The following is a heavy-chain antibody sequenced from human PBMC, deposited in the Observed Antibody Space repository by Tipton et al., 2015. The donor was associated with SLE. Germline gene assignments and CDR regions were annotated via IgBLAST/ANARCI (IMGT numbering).Heavy chain of an antibody. D-gene: IGHD2-21*02. J-gene: IGHJ6*02. CDR2: ISTTNTR. CDR1: GFSFSDYY. CDR3: ARGMVTWRGAIIGVDV. V-gene: IGHV3-11*01. Sequence: GSLRLSCAASGFSFSDYYMTWIRQAPGKGLEWISYISTTNTRYYADSVKGRLTVSRDNAKNSLYLQMNSLRVEDTAVYYCARGMVTWRGAIIGVDVWGPGTTVNVSS.